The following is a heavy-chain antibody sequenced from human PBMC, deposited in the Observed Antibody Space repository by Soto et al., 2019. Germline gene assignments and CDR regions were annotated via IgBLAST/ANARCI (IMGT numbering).Heavy chain of an antibody. V-gene: IGHV1-46*01. CDR3: ARGGRIVDTSIGYYYYHAMDV. D-gene: IGHD5-18*01. Sequence: ASVKVSCKASGYTFTSYYIHWVRQAPGQGLEWMGIFNPTGDTASYAQKLQGRVTMTRDTSTGTAYMELGSLRSEDTAVYYCARGGRIVDTSIGYYYYHAMDVWGQGTTVTVSS. CDR2: FNPTGDTA. CDR1: GYTFTSYY. J-gene: IGHJ6*02.